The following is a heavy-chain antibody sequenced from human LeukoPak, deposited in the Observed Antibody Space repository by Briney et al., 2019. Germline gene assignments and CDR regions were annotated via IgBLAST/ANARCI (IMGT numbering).Heavy chain of an antibody. CDR2: ISWNSGSI. CDR3: AKDTGFGEFEVFDY. V-gene: IGHV3-9*03. CDR1: GFTFDDYA. Sequence: QPGRSLRLSCAASGFTFDDYAMHWVRQAPGKGLEWVSGISWNSGSIGYADSVKGRFTISRDNAKNSLYLQMNSLRAEDMALYYGAKDTGFGEFEVFDYWGQGTLVTVSS. J-gene: IGHJ4*02. D-gene: IGHD3-10*01.